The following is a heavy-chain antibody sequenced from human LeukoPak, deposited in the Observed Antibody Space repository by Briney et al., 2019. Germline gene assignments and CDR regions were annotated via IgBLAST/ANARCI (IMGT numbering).Heavy chain of an antibody. CDR3: ARDDYTYYYGSGSRAALDY. J-gene: IGHJ4*02. Sequence: SGTLSLTCTVSGGSISSYYWSWIRQPPGKGLEWIGSIYYSGSTYYNPSLKSRVTIPVDTSKNQFSLKLSSVTAADTAVYYCARDDYTYYYGSGSRAALDYWGQGTLVTVSS. V-gene: IGHV4-59*12. CDR1: GGSISSYY. D-gene: IGHD3-10*01. CDR2: IYYSGST.